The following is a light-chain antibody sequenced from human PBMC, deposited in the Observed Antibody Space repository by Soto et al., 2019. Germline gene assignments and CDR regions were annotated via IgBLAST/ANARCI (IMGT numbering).Light chain of an antibody. V-gene: IGLV1-47*01. CDR2: RNN. Sequence: QPVLTQQPSASGTPGQRVTISCSGSSSNIGSNYVYWYQQLPGTGPKLLIYRNNQRPSGVPDRFSGSKSGTSASLAISGLRSEDEADYYCAAWDDSLSGPVFGVGTKLTVL. J-gene: IGLJ2*01. CDR3: AAWDDSLSGPV. CDR1: SSNIGSNY.